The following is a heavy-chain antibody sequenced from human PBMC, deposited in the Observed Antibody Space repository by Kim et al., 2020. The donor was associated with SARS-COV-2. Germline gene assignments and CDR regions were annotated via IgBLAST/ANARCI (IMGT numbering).Heavy chain of an antibody. Sequence: NPALKSRVTISVDTSKNQFSLKRSSVTAADTAVYYCARVIPFWGSLGFDYWGQGTLVTVSS. D-gene: IGHD3-16*01. J-gene: IGHJ4*02. CDR3: ARVIPFWGSLGFDY. V-gene: IGHV4-59*01.